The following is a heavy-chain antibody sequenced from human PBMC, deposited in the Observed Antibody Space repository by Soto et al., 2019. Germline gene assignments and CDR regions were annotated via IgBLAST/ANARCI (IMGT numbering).Heavy chain of an antibody. V-gene: IGHV3-30*18. CDR3: AKDRDSSGWSLFDY. CDR2: ISYDGNYK. CDR1: GFTFCSYG. D-gene: IGHD6-19*01. J-gene: IGHJ4*02. Sequence: QVQLVESGGGVVQPGRSLRLSCAASGFTFCSYGMHWVRQAPGKGLEWVAIISYDGNYKHYADSVKGRFTISRDNSKNTLYLQMNSLRTEDTAVYYCAKDRDSSGWSLFDYWGQGTLVTVSS.